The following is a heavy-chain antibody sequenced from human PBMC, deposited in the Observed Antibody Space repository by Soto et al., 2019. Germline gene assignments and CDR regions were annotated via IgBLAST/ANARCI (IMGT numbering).Heavy chain of an antibody. CDR3: ARDDHIVLVTTYLGAMEV. V-gene: IGHV4-4*02. CDR2: IYHSGST. CDR1: VVSISRNKW. J-gene: IGHJ6*01. D-gene: IGHD2-2*01. Sequence: PSETLSLTCAFYVVSISRNKWWSWVRQPPGKGLEWIGEIYHSGSTNYNPSLKSRVTISLDKSKNQFSLKLTSVTAADSAVYYCARDDHIVLVTTYLGAMEVWGQRMTVNVSS.